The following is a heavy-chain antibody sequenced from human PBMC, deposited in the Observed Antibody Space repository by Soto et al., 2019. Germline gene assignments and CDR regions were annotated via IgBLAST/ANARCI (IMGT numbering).Heavy chain of an antibody. D-gene: IGHD3-22*01. J-gene: IGHJ4*02. V-gene: IGHV3-23*01. CDR2: ISGSGGGT. Sequence: PXGSLRLSCAAAGFTFISCDRSWVRQAPGKGLDWVSGISGSGGGTYYADSVKGRFTISRDNSKNTLYLQMNSLRAEDTAAYYCAKDRPRSYGSGYPLGYFDYWGQGSLVTVSS. CDR1: GFTFISCD. CDR3: AKDRPRSYGSGYPLGYFDY.